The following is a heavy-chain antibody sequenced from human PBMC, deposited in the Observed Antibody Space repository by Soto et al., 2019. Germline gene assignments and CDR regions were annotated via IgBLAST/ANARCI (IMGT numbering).Heavy chain of an antibody. CDR2: SRNKANSYST. V-gene: IGHV3-72*01. D-gene: IGHD1-26*01. CDR3: ARFSGSYSRGLDY. Sequence: EVQLVESGGGLVQPGGSLRLSCAASGFTFSDHYMDWVRQAPGKGLEWVGRSRNKANSYSTEYAASVKGRFTISIDESKNSLYLQMNSLKTEDTAVYYCARFSGSYSRGLDYWCQGTLVTVSS. CDR1: GFTFSDHY. J-gene: IGHJ4*02.